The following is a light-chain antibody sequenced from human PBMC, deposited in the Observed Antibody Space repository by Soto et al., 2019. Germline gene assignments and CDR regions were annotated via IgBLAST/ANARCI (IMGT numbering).Light chain of an antibody. CDR2: GAS. Sequence: EIVLTQSPGTLSLSPRERATLSCRASQSVSSNYLAWYQHKPGQAPRLLIYGASSRAPGIPDRFSGSGSGADFTFTISRLEPEDFAVYYCQQYAASPRTFGQGTQVEVK. CDR1: QSVSSNY. J-gene: IGKJ1*01. CDR3: QQYAASPRT. V-gene: IGKV3-20*01.